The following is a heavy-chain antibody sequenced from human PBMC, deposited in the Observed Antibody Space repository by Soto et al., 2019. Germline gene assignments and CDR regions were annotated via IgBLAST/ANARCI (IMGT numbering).Heavy chain of an antibody. D-gene: IGHD3-3*01. V-gene: IGHV3-30-3*02. CDR1: GLSLSRYS. J-gene: IGHJ4*02. CDR2: ISDGGDNE. Sequence: VHVVESGGGVVQPGTSARLYCAASGLSLSRYSLHWVRQAPGKGLEWVAMISDGGDNEYYADSVKGRFTISRDSSKNTLFLEMNSLRPEDTALYYCARIITIFGVETQDELDFWGRGSLVTVSS. CDR3: ARIITIFGVETQDELDF.